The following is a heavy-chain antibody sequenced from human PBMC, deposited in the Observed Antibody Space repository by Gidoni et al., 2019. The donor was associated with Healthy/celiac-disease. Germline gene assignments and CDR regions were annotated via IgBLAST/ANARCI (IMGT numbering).Heavy chain of an antibody. D-gene: IGHD3-3*01. Sequence: VQLVPSGAEVNKPGASLRISCKGSGYSFTSYWISWVRQMPGKGLEWMGRIDPSDSYTNYSPSFQCHVTISADKSISTAYLQWSSLKASDTAMYYCARHYYDFWSGYPHWGQGTLVTVSS. CDR2: IDPSDSYT. CDR3: ARHYYDFWSGYPH. J-gene: IGHJ4*02. V-gene: IGHV5-10-1*03. CDR1: GYSFTSYW.